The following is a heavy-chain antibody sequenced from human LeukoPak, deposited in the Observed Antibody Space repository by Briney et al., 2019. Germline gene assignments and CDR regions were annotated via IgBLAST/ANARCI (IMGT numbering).Heavy chain of an antibody. V-gene: IGHV4-59*12. CDR1: GGFISNYY. J-gene: IGHJ4*02. Sequence: PSETLSLTCSVSGGFISNYYWTWIRQPPGKGLEWIGYIYYSGNTNYNPSLKSRVTISLDTSKNQLSLKLTSVTAADTAVYYCAREGGPYRPLDYSGQGTLVTVSS. CDR2: IYYSGNT. CDR3: AREGGPYRPLDY.